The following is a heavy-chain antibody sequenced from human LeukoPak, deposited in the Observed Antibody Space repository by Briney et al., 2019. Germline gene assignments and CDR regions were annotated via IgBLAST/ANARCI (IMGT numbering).Heavy chain of an antibody. CDR1: GYTFTSYY. D-gene: IGHD1-26*01. J-gene: IGHJ3*02. CDR3: ARDRRGPGSYDPLGAFDI. CDR2: INPSGGST. V-gene: IGHV1-46*01. Sequence: ASVKVSCKASGYTFTSYYMHWVRQAPGQGLEWMGIINPSGGSTSYAQKFQGRVTMTRDTSTSTVYMELSSLRSEDTAVYYCARDRRGPGSYDPLGAFDIWGQGTMVTVSS.